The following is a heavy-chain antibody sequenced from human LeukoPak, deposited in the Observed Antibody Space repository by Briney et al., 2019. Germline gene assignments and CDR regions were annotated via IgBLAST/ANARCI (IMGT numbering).Heavy chain of an antibody. CDR1: GCRFTSYW. V-gene: IGHV5-51*01. CDR3: ARHKGGYGDFNFDY. J-gene: IGHJ4*02. CDR2: IYPGDSDT. D-gene: IGHD4-17*01. Sequence: GESLKISCKGSGCRFTSYWIGWVRQMPGKGLEGMGIIYPGDSDTRYSPSFQRQVTISADKSISTAYLQWSSLKASDTAMYYCARHKGGYGDFNFDYWGQGTLVTVSS.